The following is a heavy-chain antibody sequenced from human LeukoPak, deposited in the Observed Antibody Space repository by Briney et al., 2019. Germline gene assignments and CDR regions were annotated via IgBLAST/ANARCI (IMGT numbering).Heavy chain of an antibody. J-gene: IGHJ6*03. Sequence: DSVKGRFTISRDNSKNTLYLQMNSLRAEDTAVYYCARTYYDFWSGYTNYYYMDVWGKGTTVTVSS. V-gene: IGHV3-53*01. D-gene: IGHD3-3*01. CDR3: ARTYYDFWSGYTNYYYMDV.